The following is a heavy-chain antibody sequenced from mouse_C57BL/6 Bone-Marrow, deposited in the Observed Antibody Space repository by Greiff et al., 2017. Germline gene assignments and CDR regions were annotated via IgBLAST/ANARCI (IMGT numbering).Heavy chain of an antibody. V-gene: IGHV1-81*01. D-gene: IGHD1-3*01. CDR2: ICPRSGNA. J-gene: IGHJ2*01. CDR3: SRLAHYFYY. Sequence: VLLVESGAELARPGVSVKLSCKGSGYTFTSYGISWVKQRTGQGLEWIGAICPRSGNANYNEKFKGKATLTVSKSSSTAYMELRSLTSEDSAVYFCSRLAHYFYYWGQGTALTVSS. CDR1: GYTFTSYG.